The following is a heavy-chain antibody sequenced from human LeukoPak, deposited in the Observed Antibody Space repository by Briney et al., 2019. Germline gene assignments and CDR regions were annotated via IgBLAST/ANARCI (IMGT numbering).Heavy chain of an antibody. CDR3: ARAGSGSGWCFDY. V-gene: IGHV1-18*01. CDR1: GYDFTSVG. CDR2: ISPYNGNT. D-gene: IGHD6-19*01. Sequence: ASVKVSCKASGYDFTSVGITWVRRAPGQGLEWMGWISPYNGNTRYAQKFQGRVAMTTDTSTTTAYMELRGLRFNDTAAYYCARAGSGSGWCFDYWGQGTLVTVSS. J-gene: IGHJ4*02.